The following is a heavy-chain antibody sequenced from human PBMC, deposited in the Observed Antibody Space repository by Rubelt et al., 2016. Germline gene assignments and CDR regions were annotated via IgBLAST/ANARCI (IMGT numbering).Heavy chain of an antibody. Sequence: QVQLQESGPGLVKSSETLSLTCTVSGYSISSGYYWGWIRQPPGKGLEWIGSIYPSGSTYSNPALKSRVTISVDTSKNQVSRKLSSVTAADTAVYYCASADYDFWSGSDRNWFDPWGQGTLVTVSS. CDR3: ASADYDFWSGSDRNWFDP. CDR1: GYSISSGYY. J-gene: IGHJ5*02. CDR2: IYPSGST. D-gene: IGHD3-3*01. V-gene: IGHV4-38-2*02.